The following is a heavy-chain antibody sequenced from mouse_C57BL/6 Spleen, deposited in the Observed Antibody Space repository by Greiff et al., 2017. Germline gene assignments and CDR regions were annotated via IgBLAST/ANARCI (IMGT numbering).Heavy chain of an antibody. D-gene: IGHD1-1*01. CDR3: ARKGGGSSYLYAMDY. J-gene: IGHJ4*01. CDR2: IWSGGST. V-gene: IGHV2-2*01. CDR1: GFSLTSYG. Sequence: QVQLKESGPGLVQPSQSLSITCTVSGFSLTSYGVHWVRQSPGKGLEWLGVIWSGGSTDYNAAFISRLSISKDNSKSQVFFKMNSLQADDTAIYYCARKGGGSSYLYAMDYWGQGTSVTVSS.